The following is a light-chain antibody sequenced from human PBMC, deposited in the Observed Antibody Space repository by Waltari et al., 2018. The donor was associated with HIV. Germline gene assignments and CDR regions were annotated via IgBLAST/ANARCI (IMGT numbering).Light chain of an antibody. CDR1: NMGRKS. V-gene: IGLV3-21*02. Sequence: SYVLIQPPSVSVAPGQTARITCGGNNMGRKSVPCDQQKPGQAPMLVVYDDSARPSGIPERFSGSNSGNTATLTISRVEAGDEADYYCQVWDTSSDHQGVFGGGTKLTVL. CDR3: QVWDTSSDHQGV. J-gene: IGLJ2*01. CDR2: DDS.